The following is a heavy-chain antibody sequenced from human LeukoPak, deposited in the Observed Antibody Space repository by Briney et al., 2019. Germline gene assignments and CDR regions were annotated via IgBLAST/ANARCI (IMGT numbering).Heavy chain of an antibody. J-gene: IGHJ6*03. V-gene: IGHV3-7*01. CDR3: ARDYPSFVAAAGNEYYYYYYMDV. CDR2: IKQDGSEK. Sequence: GGSLRLSCAASGFTLSNAWMNWVRQAPGKGLEWVANIKQDGSEKYYVDSVKGRFTISRDNAKNSLYLQMNSLRAEDTAVYYCARDYPSFVAAAGNEYYYYYYMDVWGKGTTVTVSS. D-gene: IGHD6-13*01. CDR1: GFTLSNAW.